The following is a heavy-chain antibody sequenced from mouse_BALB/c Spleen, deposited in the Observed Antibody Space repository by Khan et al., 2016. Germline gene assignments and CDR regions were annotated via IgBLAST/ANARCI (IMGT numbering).Heavy chain of an antibody. V-gene: IGHV3-2*02. CDR1: GYSITSDYA. Sequence: EVELVESGPGLVKPSQSLSLTCTVSGYSITSDYAWNWIRQFPGNKLEWMGYISYSGSTSYNPSLKSRISITRDTSKNQFFLQLNSVTTEDTATYYCARNYGSSACLDYRGQGTTLTVSS. J-gene: IGHJ2*01. CDR3: ARNYGSSACLDY. CDR2: ISYSGST. D-gene: IGHD1-1*01.